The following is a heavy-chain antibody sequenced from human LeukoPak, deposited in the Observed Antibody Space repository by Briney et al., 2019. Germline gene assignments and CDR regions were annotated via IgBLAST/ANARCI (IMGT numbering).Heavy chain of an antibody. V-gene: IGHV1-8*01. D-gene: IGHD1-26*01. CDR3: ASRTVNSGSLLPFDY. Sequence: ASVKVSCKASGYTFTSYDVNWVRQATGQGLEWMGWMNPISGNTGYAQKFQGRVTMTRNTSISTAYMELSSLRSDDTAVYYCASRTVNSGSLLPFDYWGQGTLVTVSS. J-gene: IGHJ4*02. CDR2: MNPISGNT. CDR1: GYTFTSYD.